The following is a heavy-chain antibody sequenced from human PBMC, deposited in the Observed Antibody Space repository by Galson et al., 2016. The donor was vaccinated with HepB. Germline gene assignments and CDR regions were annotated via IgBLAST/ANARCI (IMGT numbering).Heavy chain of an antibody. J-gene: IGHJ4*01. V-gene: IGHV3-23*01. CDR1: GFSFNTYS. Sequence: SLRLSCAVSGFSFNTYSMPWVRQAPGKGLEWIATIKGSGDSTYYADSVKGRFTISRDNAKNTLYLQMNGLRVEDTAVYFCAKGSNGGRYFHSWGHGTLVTVSS. CDR3: AKGSNGGRYFHS. CDR2: IKGSGDST. D-gene: IGHD2-8*01.